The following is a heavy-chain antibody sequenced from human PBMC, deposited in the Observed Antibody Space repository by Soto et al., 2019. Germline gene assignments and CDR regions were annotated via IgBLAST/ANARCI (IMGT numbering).Heavy chain of an antibody. CDR3: ARMRLARLDH. Sequence: QVQLLQSGTEVKRPGSSVKVSCKTSGVSFNSYGFAWVRQAPGRGLEWVGKINPASQLTIYEQSLQGRVTITADTSTRTAYMELSGLTSEDTAVYFCARMRLARLDHWGQGTLVTVSS. CDR1: GVSFNSYG. CDR2: INPASQLT. J-gene: IGHJ4*02. D-gene: IGHD2-21*01. V-gene: IGHV1-69*09.